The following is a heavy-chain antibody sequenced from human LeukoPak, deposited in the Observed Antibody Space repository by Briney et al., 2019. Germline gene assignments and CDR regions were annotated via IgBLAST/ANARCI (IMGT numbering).Heavy chain of an antibody. D-gene: IGHD2-2*01. Sequence: GGSLRLSCVVSEFNFRNYWMSWVRQAPGKGLEWVANIKQDGSDRYYVDSVKGRFTISRDNSKNTLYLQMNSLRAEDTAVYYCARDNDCSSTSCYVGFDYWGQGTLVTVSS. CDR1: EFNFRNYW. V-gene: IGHV3-7*01. J-gene: IGHJ4*02. CDR3: ARDNDCSSTSCYVGFDY. CDR2: IKQDGSDR.